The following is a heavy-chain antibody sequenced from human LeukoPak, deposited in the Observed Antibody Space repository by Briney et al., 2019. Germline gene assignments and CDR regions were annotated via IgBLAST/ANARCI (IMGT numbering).Heavy chain of an antibody. CDR1: GFTFSSYA. J-gene: IGHJ6*02. V-gene: IGHV3-23*01. CDR3: ARDRITIFGVVISPRKNYGMDV. D-gene: IGHD3-3*01. Sequence: GGSLRLSCAASGFTFSSYAMSWVRQAPGKGLEWVSAISGSGGSTYYADSVKGRFTISRDNSKNTLYLQMNSLRAEDTAVYYCARDRITIFGVVISPRKNYGMDVWGQGTTVTVSS. CDR2: ISGSGGST.